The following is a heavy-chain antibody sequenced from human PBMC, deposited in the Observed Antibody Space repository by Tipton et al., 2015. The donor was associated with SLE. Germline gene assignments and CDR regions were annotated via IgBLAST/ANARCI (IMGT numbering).Heavy chain of an antibody. Sequence: SLRLSCAASGFTFSSYAMHWVRQAPGKGLEWVSAISGSGGSTYYADSVKGRFTISRDNSKNTLYLQMNSLRAEDTAVYYCAKDRKGGSYQGRPFDIWGQGTMVTVSS. V-gene: IGHV3-23*01. D-gene: IGHD1-26*01. CDR1: GFTFSSYA. J-gene: IGHJ3*02. CDR3: AKDRKGGSYQGRPFDI. CDR2: ISGSGGST.